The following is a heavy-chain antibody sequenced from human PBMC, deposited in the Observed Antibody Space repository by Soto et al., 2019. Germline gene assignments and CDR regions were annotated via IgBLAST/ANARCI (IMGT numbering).Heavy chain of an antibody. CDR1: GYTFSSYG. V-gene: IGHV1-18*01. J-gene: IGHJ6*02. CDR3: AIGGYYDSSCSRNYHYYGMDV. Sequence: QAQLVQSGAEVKKPGASVKVSCKASGYTFSSYGIRWVRQAPGQGLAWLGWISPYNDDTNYAQKLQGRFPITTETSTRTAYRDLRSLRSDDTAGYYCAIGGYYDSSCSRNYHYYGMDVWGQGTTVTVSS. D-gene: IGHD3-22*01. CDR2: ISPYNDDT.